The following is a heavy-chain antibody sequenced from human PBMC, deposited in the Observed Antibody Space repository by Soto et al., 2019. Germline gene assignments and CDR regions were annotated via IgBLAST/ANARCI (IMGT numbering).Heavy chain of an antibody. D-gene: IGHD3-10*01. CDR1: GFTFSSYW. J-gene: IGHJ6*02. CDR3: AREGSQTYYYYYGMDV. CDR2: INSDGSST. V-gene: IGHV3-74*01. Sequence: EVQLVESGGGLVQPGGSLRLSCAASGFTFSSYWMHWVRQAPGKGLVWVSRINSDGSSTSYADSVKGRFTISRDNAKNTMYLQMNSLRAEDTAVYYCAREGSQTYYYYYGMDVWGQGTTVTVSS.